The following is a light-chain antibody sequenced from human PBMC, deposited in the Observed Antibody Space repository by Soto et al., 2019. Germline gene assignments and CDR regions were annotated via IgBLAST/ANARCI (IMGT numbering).Light chain of an antibody. CDR2: DAS. CDR1: QSVSSY. CDR3: QQRSNWPPIT. J-gene: IGKJ5*01. V-gene: IGKV3-11*01. Sequence: EIVLTQSPATLSLSPGERATLSCRASQSVSSYLAWYQQKPGQAPRLLIYDASNRATGIPARFSGSGSGTDFTLTISSLEPEDFAVYYYQQRSNWPPITFGQVTRLEIK.